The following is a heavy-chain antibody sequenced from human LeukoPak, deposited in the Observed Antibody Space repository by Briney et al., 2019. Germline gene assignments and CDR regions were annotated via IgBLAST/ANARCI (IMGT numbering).Heavy chain of an antibody. Sequence: SETLSLTCTVSGGSVSSGSYYWSWIRQPPGKGLEWIGYIYYSGSTNYNPSLKSRVTISVDTSKNQFSLKLSSVTAADTAVYYCAVYYYDSSGYYPPFDYWGQGALVTVSS. CDR1: GGSVSSGSYY. D-gene: IGHD3-22*01. J-gene: IGHJ4*02. V-gene: IGHV4-61*01. CDR2: IYYSGST. CDR3: AVYYYDSSGYYPPFDY.